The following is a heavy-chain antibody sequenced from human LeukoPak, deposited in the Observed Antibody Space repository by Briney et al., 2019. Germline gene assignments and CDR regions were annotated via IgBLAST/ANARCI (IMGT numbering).Heavy chain of an antibody. Sequence: PSETLSLTCSVSGGSSSSSSYYWGWIRQPPGKGLEWVGSFYYSGSTYYNPSLNSRVTIPVDKSKSQFSLKLSSVTAADTAVYYCARGVPYYFDSSAYYYLHYFDYWGQGTLVTVSS. CDR2: FYYSGST. CDR1: GGSSSSSSYY. J-gene: IGHJ4*02. D-gene: IGHD3-22*01. CDR3: ARGVPYYFDSSAYYYLHYFDY. V-gene: IGHV4-39*07.